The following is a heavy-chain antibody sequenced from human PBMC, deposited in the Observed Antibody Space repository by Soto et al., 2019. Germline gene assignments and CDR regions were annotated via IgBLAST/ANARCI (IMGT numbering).Heavy chain of an antibody. CDR2: ISGSGGST. CDR3: AKWGRTSVKRPYYYGMDV. Sequence: GGSLRLSCAASGFTFSSYAMSWVRQAPGKGLEWVSAISGSGGSTYYADSVKGRFTISRDNSKNTLYLQMNSLRAEDTAVYYCAKWGRTSVKRPYYYGMDVWGQGTTVTVAS. V-gene: IGHV3-23*01. CDR1: GFTFSSYA. J-gene: IGHJ6*02. D-gene: IGHD3-16*01.